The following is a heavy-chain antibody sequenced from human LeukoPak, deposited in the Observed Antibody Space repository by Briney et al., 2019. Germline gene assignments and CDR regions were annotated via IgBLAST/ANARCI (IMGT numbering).Heavy chain of an antibody. Sequence: SETLSLTCAVYGGSFSGYYWSWIRQPPGKGLEWIGEINHSGSTNYNPSLKSRVTISVDTSKNQFSLKLSSVTAADTAVYYCARGPRDGYNLYWYFDLWGRGTLVTVSS. J-gene: IGHJ2*01. CDR3: ARGPRDGYNLYWYFDL. V-gene: IGHV4-34*01. CDR2: INHSGST. D-gene: IGHD5-24*01. CDR1: GGSFSGYY.